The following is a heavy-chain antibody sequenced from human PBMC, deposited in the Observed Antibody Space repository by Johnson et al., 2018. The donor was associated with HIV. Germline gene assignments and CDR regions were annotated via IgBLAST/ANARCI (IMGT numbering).Heavy chain of an antibody. V-gene: IGHV3-15*01. D-gene: IGHD4-23*01. CDR2: IQSQTAGGTT. CDR3: AKSKLPDLVLDI. CDR1: GFTVSSNY. Sequence: VQLVESGGGLIQPGGSLRLSCAASGFTVSSNYMSWVRQAPGKGLEWVGLIQSQTAGGTTDYASPVQGRFTISRVDSKNTLDLQMNSLRGEDTAVYYCAKSKLPDLVLDIWGQGTVVTVSS. J-gene: IGHJ3*02.